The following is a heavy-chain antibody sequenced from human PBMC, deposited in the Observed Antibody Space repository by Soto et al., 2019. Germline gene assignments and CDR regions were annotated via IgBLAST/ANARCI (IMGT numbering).Heavy chain of an antibody. J-gene: IGHJ4*02. CDR2: IRSNTYGGTT. D-gene: IGHD6-6*01. CDR3: ARRKYLDY. CDR1: GFTFGDYA. Sequence: PGGSLRLSCTTSGFTFGDYAMSWFRQAPGKGLEWIGYIRSNTYGGTTEYTASVKGRFTISRDDSKRVAHLQMKSQETEDTAVYFCARRKYLDYWGRGTLVTVSS. V-gene: IGHV3-49*01.